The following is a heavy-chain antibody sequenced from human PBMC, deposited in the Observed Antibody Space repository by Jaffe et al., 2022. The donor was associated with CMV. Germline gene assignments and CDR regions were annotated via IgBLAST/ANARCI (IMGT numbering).Heavy chain of an antibody. V-gene: IGHV4-4*02. CDR2: IYHSGST. Sequence: QVQLQESGPGLVKPSGTLSLTCAVSGGSISSSNWWSWVRQPPGKGLEWIGEIYHSGSTNYNPSLKSRVTISVDKSKNQFSLKLSSVTAADTAVYYCARVNLRYFDWLSRATGYYYYYYYMDVWGKGTTVTVSS. D-gene: IGHD3-9*01. CDR1: GGSISSSNW. J-gene: IGHJ6*03. CDR3: ARVNLRYFDWLSRATGYYYYYYYMDV.